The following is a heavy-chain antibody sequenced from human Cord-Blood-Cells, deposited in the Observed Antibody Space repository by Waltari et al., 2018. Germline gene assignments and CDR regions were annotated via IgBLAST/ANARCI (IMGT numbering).Heavy chain of an antibody. D-gene: IGHD3-10*01. CDR3: ARDYYGSGSDAFDI. CDR2: IYHSGST. CDR1: GYSISSGYY. Sequence: QVQLQESGPGLVKPSETLSLTCTVSGYSISSGYYWGWIRQPPGKGLEWIGSIYHSGSTSYNPSLKSRVTISVDTSKNQFSLKLSSVTAADTAVYYCARDYYGSGSDAFDIWGQGTMVTVSS. J-gene: IGHJ3*02. V-gene: IGHV4-38-2*02.